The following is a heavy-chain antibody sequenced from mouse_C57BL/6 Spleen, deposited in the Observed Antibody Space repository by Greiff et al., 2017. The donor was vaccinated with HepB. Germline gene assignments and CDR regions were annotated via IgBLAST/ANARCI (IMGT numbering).Heavy chain of an antibody. V-gene: IGHV1-64*01. Sequence: QVQLQQPGAELVKPGASVKLSCKASGYTFTSYWMHWVKQRPGQGLEWIGMIHPNSGSTNYNEKFKSKATLTVDKSSSTAYMQLSSLTSEDSAVYYCATSYDRNLRDVDDWGKGTTRTVSS. D-gene: IGHD2-5*01. CDR2: IHPNSGST. J-gene: IGHJ2*01. CDR3: ATSYDRNLRDVDD. CDR1: GYTFTSYW.